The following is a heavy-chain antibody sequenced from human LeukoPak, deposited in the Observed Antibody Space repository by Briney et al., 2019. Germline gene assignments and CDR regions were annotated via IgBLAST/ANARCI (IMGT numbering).Heavy chain of an antibody. Sequence: SEPLSLTCTISGASISDYFWSWVRQPPGKGLEWIGYVFYSGSTTYNPSLNSRVTISMDTSRSPFSLRLSSVTAADTAVYYCASFSGSYFFDYWGPGNLVTVSS. CDR3: ASFSGSYFFDY. D-gene: IGHD1-26*01. CDR1: GASISDYF. CDR2: VFYSGST. J-gene: IGHJ4*02. V-gene: IGHV4-59*01.